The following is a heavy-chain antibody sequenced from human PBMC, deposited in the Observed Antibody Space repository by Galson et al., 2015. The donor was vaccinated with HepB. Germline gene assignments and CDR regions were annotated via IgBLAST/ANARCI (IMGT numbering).Heavy chain of an antibody. Sequence: SLRLSCAASGFNVDKAWMSWVRQAPGKGLEWVGRIRSKNDGGVTKFGAPMKGRFTISTEDSTNTVSLHMTRLKIEDTGIYYCTTVATISGVMRDYWGQGTLVTVSS. J-gene: IGHJ4*02. CDR3: TTVATISGVMRDY. CDR1: GFNVDKAW. CDR2: IRSKNDGGVT. V-gene: IGHV3-15*01. D-gene: IGHD3-3*01.